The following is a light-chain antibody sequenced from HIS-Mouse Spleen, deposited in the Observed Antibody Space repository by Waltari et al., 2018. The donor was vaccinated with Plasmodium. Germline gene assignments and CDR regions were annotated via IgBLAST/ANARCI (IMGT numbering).Light chain of an antibody. CDR2: EGS. CDR3: CSYAGSSTWV. CDR1: SSDVGSYNL. Sequence: QSALTQPASVSGSPGQSITISCTGTSSDVGSYNLVSWYQQHPGKAPKLMIYEGSNRPSGVSKRFSGSKSGNTASLTISGLQAEDEADYYCCSYAGSSTWVFGGGTKLTVL. V-gene: IGLV2-23*01. J-gene: IGLJ3*02.